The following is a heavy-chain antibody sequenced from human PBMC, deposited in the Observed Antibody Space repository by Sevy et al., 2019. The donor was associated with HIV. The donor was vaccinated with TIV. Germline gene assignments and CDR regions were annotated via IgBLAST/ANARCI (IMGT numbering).Heavy chain of an antibody. Sequence: SETLSLTCAVSGGSISSSNWWSWVRQPPGKGLEWIGEIYHSGSTNYNPSLKSRVTISEDKSKNQFSLKLSSVTAADTAVYYCARELGFWSGYYHPDYYYYGMDVWGQGTTVTVSS. CDR3: ARELGFWSGYYHPDYYYYGMDV. J-gene: IGHJ6*02. CDR1: GGSISSSNW. D-gene: IGHD3-3*01. V-gene: IGHV4-4*02. CDR2: IYHSGST.